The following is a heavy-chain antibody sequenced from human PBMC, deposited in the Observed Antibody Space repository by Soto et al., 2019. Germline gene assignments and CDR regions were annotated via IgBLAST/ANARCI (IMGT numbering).Heavy chain of an antibody. D-gene: IGHD3-10*01. J-gene: IGHJ6*02. CDR1: GFTFSTYE. Sequence: EVQLVESGGGLVQPGGSLRLSCAASGFTFSTYEMNWVRQAPGKGLEWISYMSPRGTTFYYADSVKGRFTISRDDGRNSVYLQMDSLRVDDTAIYYCAIEGMGRGVIMLPYFYYGMDVGGQGTTVTVSS. V-gene: IGHV3-48*03. CDR3: AIEGMGRGVIMLPYFYYGMDV. CDR2: MSPRGTTF.